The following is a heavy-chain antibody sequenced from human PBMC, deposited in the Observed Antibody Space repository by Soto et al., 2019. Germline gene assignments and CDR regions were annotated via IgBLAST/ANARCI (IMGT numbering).Heavy chain of an antibody. D-gene: IGHD1-26*01. CDR1: GYRFTSYW. Sequence: GESLKISCKGSGYRFTSYWIGWVLQVAGKGLEWMGIIYPGDSDTRYSPSFQGQVTISADKSISTAYLQWSSLKASDTAMYYCARHFSGSYFNWFDPWGQGTLVTSPQ. CDR3: ARHFSGSYFNWFDP. J-gene: IGHJ5*02. CDR2: IYPGDSDT. V-gene: IGHV5-51*01.